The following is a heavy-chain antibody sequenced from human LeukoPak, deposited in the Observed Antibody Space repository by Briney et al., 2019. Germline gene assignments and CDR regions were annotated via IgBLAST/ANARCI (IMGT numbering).Heavy chain of an antibody. CDR3: ARVDYSHYFDL. D-gene: IGHD3-16*01. CDR2: IYYSGST. J-gene: IGHJ2*01. V-gene: IGHV4-59*01. Sequence: PSETLSLTCTVSGGSIMSDYWSWIRQPPGKGLEWIGYIYYSGSTNCNPSLKSRVTISVDTSKNQFSLKLSSVTAADTAVYYCARVDYSHYFDLWAVAPSSLSPQ. CDR1: GGSIMSDY.